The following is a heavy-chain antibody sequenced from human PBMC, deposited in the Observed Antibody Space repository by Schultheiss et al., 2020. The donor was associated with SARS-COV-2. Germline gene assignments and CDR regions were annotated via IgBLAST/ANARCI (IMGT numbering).Heavy chain of an antibody. CDR2: IYTSGST. Sequence: SETLSLTCTVSGGSISSYYWSWIRQPAGKGLEWIGRIYTSGSTNYNPSLKSRVTMSVDTSKNQFSLKLSSVTAADTAVYYCARVGNSSSWYRDWFDPWGQGTLVTVSS. J-gene: IGHJ5*02. CDR3: ARVGNSSSWYRDWFDP. D-gene: IGHD6-13*01. V-gene: IGHV4-4*07. CDR1: GGSISSYY.